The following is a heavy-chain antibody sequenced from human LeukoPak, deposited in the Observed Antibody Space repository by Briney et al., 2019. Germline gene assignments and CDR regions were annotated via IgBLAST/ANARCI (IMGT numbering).Heavy chain of an antibody. V-gene: IGHV3-23*01. Sequence: PGGSLRLSCAASGFTFSSYGMSWVRQAPGKGLEWVSGISGSGGHTFYADSVKGRFTISRDNSRNTLYLQMNSLRAEDTAVYYCAHGTMYQLDSWGQGTLVTVSS. J-gene: IGHJ4*02. CDR2: ISGSGGHT. CDR3: AHGTMYQLDS. CDR1: GFTFSSYG. D-gene: IGHD3-10*02.